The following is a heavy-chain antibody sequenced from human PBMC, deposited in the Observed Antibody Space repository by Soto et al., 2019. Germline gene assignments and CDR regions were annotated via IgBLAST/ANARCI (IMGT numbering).Heavy chain of an antibody. CDR2: IDPSDSYT. CDR3: AILPPDVSNGYFAMDV. Sequence: PGESLKISCKGSGYSFTSYWNSWVRQLPGKGLERMGRIDPSDSYTNYSPSFQGHVTISSDKTISTAYLQWSSLEASDTAMYYCAILPPDVSNGYFAMDVWGQGTTVTVSS. J-gene: IGHJ6*02. CDR1: GYSFTSYW. D-gene: IGHD3-22*01. V-gene: IGHV5-10-1*01.